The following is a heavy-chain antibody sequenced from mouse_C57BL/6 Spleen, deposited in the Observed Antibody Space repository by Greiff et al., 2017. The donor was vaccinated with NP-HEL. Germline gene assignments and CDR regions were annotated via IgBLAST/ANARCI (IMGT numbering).Heavy chain of an antibody. CDR1: GYAFSSSW. J-gene: IGHJ2*01. CDR2: IYPGDGDT. Sequence: QVQLQQSGPELVKPGASVKISCKASGYAFSSSWMNWVKQRPGKGLEWIGRIYPGDGDTNYNGKFKGKATLTADKSSSTAYMQLRSLTSEASAVYFCARYSGSSYYFDYWGQGTTLTVSS. D-gene: IGHD1-1*01. V-gene: IGHV1-82*01. CDR3: ARYSGSSYYFDY.